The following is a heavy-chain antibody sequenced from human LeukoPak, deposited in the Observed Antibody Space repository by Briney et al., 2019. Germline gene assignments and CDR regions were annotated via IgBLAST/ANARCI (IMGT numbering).Heavy chain of an antibody. CDR1: GLTFSSYE. J-gene: IGHJ4*02. D-gene: IGHD6-19*01. Sequence: GGSLRLSCAASGLTFSSYEMNWVRQAPGKGLEWVSYISRSGSTIYYADSVKGRFTISRDNAKNSLYLQMNSLRAEDTAVYYCASRLSSGWSFDYWGQGTLVTVSS. CDR3: ASRLSSGWSFDY. CDR2: ISRSGSTI. V-gene: IGHV3-48*03.